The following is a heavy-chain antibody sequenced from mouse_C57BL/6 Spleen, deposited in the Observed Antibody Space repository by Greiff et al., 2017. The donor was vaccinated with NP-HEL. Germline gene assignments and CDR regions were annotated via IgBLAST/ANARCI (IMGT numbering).Heavy chain of an antibody. D-gene: IGHD1-1*01. CDR2: IDPEDGDT. J-gene: IGHJ3*01. CDR3: TTHYYGSRRFAY. CDR1: GFNIKDYY. V-gene: IGHV14-1*01. Sequence: VQLQQSGAELVRPGASVKLSCTASGFNIKDYYMHWVKQRPEQGLEWIGRIDPEDGDTEYAPKFQGKATMTADTSSNTAYLQLSSLTSEDTAVYYCTTHYYGSRRFAYWGQGTLVTVSA.